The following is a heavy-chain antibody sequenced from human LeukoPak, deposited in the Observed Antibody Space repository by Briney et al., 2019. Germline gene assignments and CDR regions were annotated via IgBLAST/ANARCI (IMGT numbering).Heavy chain of an antibody. D-gene: IGHD3-10*01. CDR3: AKDHYYYGSGIYFMHYFDY. J-gene: IGHJ4*02. CDR2: ISYDGSNK. Sequence: GGSLRLSYAASGFTFRAFGMDWVRQPPGKGLEWVAVISYDGSNKYYADSVKGRFTISRENSKNTLHLQMNSLRTEDTAVYYCAKDHYYYGSGIYFMHYFDYWGQGTLVTVSS. CDR1: GFTFRAFG. V-gene: IGHV3-30*18.